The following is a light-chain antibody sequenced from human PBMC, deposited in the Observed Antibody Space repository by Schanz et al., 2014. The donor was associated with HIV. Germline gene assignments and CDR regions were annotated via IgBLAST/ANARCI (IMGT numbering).Light chain of an antibody. CDR2: GAS. V-gene: IGKV1-8*01. Sequence: AIRMTPSPPSFSASIGDRVTITCRASQTIGNHLAWYQQKPGRAPKLLIFGASTLQSGVPSRFSGSGSGTEFTLTISSLQSEDFAVYSCQQYNDWPRTFGQGTKVEIK. CDR1: QTIGNH. CDR3: QQYNDWPRT. J-gene: IGKJ1*01.